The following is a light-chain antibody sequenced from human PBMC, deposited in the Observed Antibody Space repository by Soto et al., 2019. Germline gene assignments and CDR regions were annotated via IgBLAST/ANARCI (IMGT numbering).Light chain of an antibody. J-gene: IGLJ2*01. V-gene: IGLV2-8*01. Sequence: QSVLTQPPSASGSPGQSVTICCTGTSSDVGGYNYVSWYQQHPGKAPKLMIYEVSKRPSGVPDRFSGSKSGNTASLTVSGLQAEDEADYYCSSYAGSNTVFGGGTKLTVL. CDR1: SSDVGGYNY. CDR2: EVS. CDR3: SSYAGSNTV.